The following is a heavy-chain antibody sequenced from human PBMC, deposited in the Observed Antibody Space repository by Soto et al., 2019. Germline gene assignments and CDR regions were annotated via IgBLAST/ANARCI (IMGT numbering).Heavy chain of an antibody. CDR3: AKDRVDTAMVTSNGWYYYYGMDV. D-gene: IGHD5-18*01. CDR1: GFTFSSYG. J-gene: IGHJ6*02. CDR2: ISYDGSNK. Sequence: GGSLRLSCAASGFTFSSYGMHWVRQAPGKGLEWVAVISYDGSNKYYADSVKGRFTISRDNSKNTLYLQMNSLRAEDTAVYYCAKDRVDTAMVTSNGWYYYYGMDVWGQGTTVTVSS. V-gene: IGHV3-30*18.